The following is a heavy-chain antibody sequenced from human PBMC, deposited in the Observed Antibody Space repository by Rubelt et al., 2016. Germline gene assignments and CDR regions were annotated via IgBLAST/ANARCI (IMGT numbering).Heavy chain of an antibody. Sequence: QVHLQESGSGLVKPSGTLSLTCGVSGGSISSADWWTWVRQSPGKGLEWIGEIYHSETANYNPSLKSRVSISIDKSKNQFSLKLSSVTAADTAVYYGARGYCYGSGSDFPFHYWGQGTLVTVSS. CDR2: IYHSETA. CDR3: ARGYCYGSGSDFPFHY. V-gene: IGHV4-4*02. J-gene: IGHJ4*02. D-gene: IGHD3-10*01. CDR1: GGSISSADW.